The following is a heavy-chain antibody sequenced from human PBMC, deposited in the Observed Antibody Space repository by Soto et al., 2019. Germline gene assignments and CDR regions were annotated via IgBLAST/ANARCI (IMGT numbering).Heavy chain of an antibody. CDR3: ARDQDTYCYGVVDY. J-gene: IGHJ4*02. CDR2: INTDNVDT. Sequence: QVQLVQSGAEVKKPGASVKFSCKASGYTFTSFIMHWVRQAPGQRLEWMGWINTDNVDTKYSQKFQGRPTISRDTSASTAYMELSSLRSEDTAVYYCARDQDTYCYGVVDYWGQGTLVTVSS. D-gene: IGHD2-21*01. CDR1: GYTFTSFI. V-gene: IGHV1-3*04.